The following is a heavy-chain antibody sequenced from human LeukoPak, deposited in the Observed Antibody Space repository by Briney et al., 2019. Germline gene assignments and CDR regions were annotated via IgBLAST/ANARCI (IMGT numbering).Heavy chain of an antibody. D-gene: IGHD1-26*01. CDR2: ISGSGGST. J-gene: IGHJ3*01. Sequence: GGSLRLSFAASGFTVSSNYMSWVRQAPGRGLEWVSAISGSGGSTHYADSVKGRFTISRDNSQNTLYLQMSRLGPEDTAVYYCAKDDGTYRNFNFWGHGTMVTVSS. CDR1: GFTVSSNY. CDR3: AKDDGTYRNFNF. V-gene: IGHV3-23*01.